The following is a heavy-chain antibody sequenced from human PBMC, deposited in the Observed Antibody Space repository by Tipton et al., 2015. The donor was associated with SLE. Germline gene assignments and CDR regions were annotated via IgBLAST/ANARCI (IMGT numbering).Heavy chain of an antibody. CDR3: AQWAEAAAGYYFDY. J-gene: IGHJ4*02. D-gene: IGHD6-13*01. V-gene: IGHV3-23*03. Sequence: SLRLSCAASGFTFSSYAMSWVRQAPGKGLEWVSVIYSGGSSTYYADSVKGRFTISRDNSKSTLYLQMNSLRAEDTAVYYCAQWAEAAAGYYFDYWGQGTLVTVSS. CDR1: GFTFSSYA. CDR2: IYSGGSST.